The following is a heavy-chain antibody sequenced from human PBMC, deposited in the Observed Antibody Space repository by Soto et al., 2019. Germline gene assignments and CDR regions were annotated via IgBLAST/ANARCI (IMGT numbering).Heavy chain of an antibody. CDR1: GFSLSTSGVG. D-gene: IGHD3-22*01. V-gene: IGHV2-5*02. CDR3: AHSQAPYDSSGYYRTRFDY. CDR2: IYWDDDK. J-gene: IGHJ4*02. Sequence: QITLKESGPPLVKPTQTLTLTCTFSGFSLSTSGVGVGWIRQPPGKALEWLALIYWDDDKRYSPSLKSRLTIPKDTSKNQVVLTMTNMDPVDTATYYCAHSQAPYDSSGYYRTRFDYWGQGTLVTVSS.